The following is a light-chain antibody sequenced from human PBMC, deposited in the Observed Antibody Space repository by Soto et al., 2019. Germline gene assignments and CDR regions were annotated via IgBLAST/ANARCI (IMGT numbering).Light chain of an antibody. V-gene: IGKV1-39*01. CDR3: QQSYSVPPT. Sequence: DVQMTQSPSSLSASVGDRVTITCRASQRIRTSLNWYQQKPGKVPKFLIYDASSLQSEVPSRFSGSGSGTDFTLTISNLQPEDFATYYCQQSYSVPPTFGQGTKLEI. CDR1: QRIRTS. J-gene: IGKJ2*01. CDR2: DAS.